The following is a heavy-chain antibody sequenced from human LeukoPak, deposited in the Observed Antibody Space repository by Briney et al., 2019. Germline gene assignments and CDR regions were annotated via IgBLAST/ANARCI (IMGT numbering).Heavy chain of an antibody. CDR1: GGSISSYY. D-gene: IGHD3-10*01. J-gene: IGHJ4*01. V-gene: IGHV4-59*01. Sequence: PSETLSLTCTVSGGSISSYYWSWIRQPPGKGLEWIGYIYYSGSTNYNPSLKSRVTISVDTSKNQFSLKLSSVTAADTAVYYCARHKYGSGSYIDYWGQGTLVTVSS. CDR2: IYYSGST. CDR3: ARHKYGSGSYIDY.